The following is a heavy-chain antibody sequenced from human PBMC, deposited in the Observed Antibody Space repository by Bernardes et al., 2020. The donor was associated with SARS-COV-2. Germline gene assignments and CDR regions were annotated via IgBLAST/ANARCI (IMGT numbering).Heavy chain of an antibody. V-gene: IGHV4-4*02. CDR3: ARPTSRIATTGAIDS. CDR2: IYHGEST. J-gene: IGHJ4*02. Sequence: TLSLTCTASGGSISSSTWWSWVRQTPGKGLEWIGEIYHGESTKYNPSLKRRVTISVDKSKNQFSLKLTSVTAADTAVYYCARPTSRIATTGAIDSWGQGSLVAVSS. CDR1: GGSISSSTW. D-gene: IGHD6-13*01.